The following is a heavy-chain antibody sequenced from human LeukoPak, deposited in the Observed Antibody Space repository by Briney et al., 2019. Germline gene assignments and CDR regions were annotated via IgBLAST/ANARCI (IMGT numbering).Heavy chain of an antibody. CDR1: GGSISRSSYY. V-gene: IGHV4-39*01. Sequence: PSETLSLTCTVSGGSISRSSYYWGWIRQPPGKGLEWIGSIYYSGSTYYNPSLKSRVTISVDTSKNQFSLKLSSVTAADTAVYYCARHFFPSDSGSFRTPFDYWGQGALVTVSS. D-gene: IGHD3-10*01. CDR2: IYYSGST. CDR3: ARHFFPSDSGSFRTPFDY. J-gene: IGHJ4*02.